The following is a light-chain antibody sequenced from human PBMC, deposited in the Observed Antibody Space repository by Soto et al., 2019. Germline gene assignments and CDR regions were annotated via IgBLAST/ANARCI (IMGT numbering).Light chain of an antibody. Sequence: EVVLTQSPGPLSLSRGERVTLSCRSSQSVSSSYLTWYQQKPGQAPRLLIYGASTRAAGIPARFSGSGSGTEFTLTISSLQSEDSAIYYCQQYNNWPSWTLGQGTKVDIK. CDR3: QQYNNWPSWT. J-gene: IGKJ1*01. V-gene: IGKV3-15*01. CDR1: QSVSSSY. CDR2: GAS.